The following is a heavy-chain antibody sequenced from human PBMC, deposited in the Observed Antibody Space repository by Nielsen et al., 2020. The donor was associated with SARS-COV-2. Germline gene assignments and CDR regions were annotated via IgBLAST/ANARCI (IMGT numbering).Heavy chain of an antibody. J-gene: IGHJ4*02. V-gene: IGHV4-30-4*01. Sequence: SETLSLTCTVSGGSISSGDYYWSWTRQPPGKGLEWIGYIYYSGSTYYNPSLKSRVTISVDTSKNQFSLKLSSVTAADTAVYYCARLNVDDGHDYWGQGTLVTVSS. D-gene: IGHD5-12*01. CDR1: GGSISSGDYY. CDR2: IYYSGST. CDR3: ARLNVDDGHDY.